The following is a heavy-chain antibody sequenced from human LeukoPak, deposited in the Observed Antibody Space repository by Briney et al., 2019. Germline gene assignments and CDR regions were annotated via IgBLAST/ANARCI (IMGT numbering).Heavy chain of an antibody. D-gene: IGHD3-10*01. CDR3: ARASGVGFDY. J-gene: IGHJ4*02. Sequence: PGGSLRLSCAASGFTFSSYEMNWVRQAPGKGLEWVSYISSSGSTIYYADPVKGRFTISRDNAKNSLYLQMNSLRAEDTAVYYCARASGVGFDYWGQGTLVTVSS. CDR1: GFTFSSYE. CDR2: ISSSGSTI. V-gene: IGHV3-48*03.